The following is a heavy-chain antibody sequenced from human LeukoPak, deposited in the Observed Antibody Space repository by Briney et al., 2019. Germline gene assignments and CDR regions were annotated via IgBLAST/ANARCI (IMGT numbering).Heavy chain of an antibody. D-gene: IGHD6-19*01. CDR3: AREGEQWSEPYNWFDP. CDR2: ISSSSTAI. CDR1: GFTFSTYS. J-gene: IGHJ5*02. V-gene: IGHV3-48*04. Sequence: GGSLRLSCAASGFTFSTYSMNWVRQAPGKGLEWISYISSSSTAIYYADSVKGRFTISRDNGKNSLYLQMNSLRAEDTAVYYCAREGEQWSEPYNWFDPWGQGTLVTVSS.